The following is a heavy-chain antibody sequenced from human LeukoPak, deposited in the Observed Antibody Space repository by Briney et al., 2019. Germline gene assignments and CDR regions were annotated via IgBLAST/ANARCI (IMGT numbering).Heavy chain of an antibody. J-gene: IGHJ4*02. CDR1: GYTLTGYY. D-gene: IGHD6-13*01. CDR3: ARGNRYSSSQSDY. Sequence: ASVKVSCKASGYTLTGYYMHLVRLAPGPGMEWMGRIIPNRGGTTYAQKFQGRVSMNTNTCISTTYMELSRLRSDDTAVYYCARGNRYSSSQSDYWGQGTLVTVSS. CDR2: IIPNRGGT. V-gene: IGHV1-2*06.